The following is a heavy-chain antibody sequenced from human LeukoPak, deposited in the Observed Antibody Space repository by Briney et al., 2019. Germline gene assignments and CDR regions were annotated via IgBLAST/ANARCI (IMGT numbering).Heavy chain of an antibody. CDR1: GFTFSSYA. J-gene: IGHJ4*02. CDR2: ISGSGGST. Sequence: GGSLRLSCAAPGFTFSSYAMSWVRQAPGKGLEWVSAISGSGGSTYYADSVKGRFTISRDNSKNTLYLQMNSLRAEDTAVYYCAKSKGSGYDWDYWGQGTLVTVSS. CDR3: AKSKGSGYDWDY. V-gene: IGHV3-23*01. D-gene: IGHD5-12*01.